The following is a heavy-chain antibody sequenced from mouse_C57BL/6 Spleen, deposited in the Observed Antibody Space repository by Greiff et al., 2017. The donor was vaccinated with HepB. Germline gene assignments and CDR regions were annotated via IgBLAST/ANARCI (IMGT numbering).Heavy chain of an antibody. V-gene: IGHV3-6*01. CDR2: ISYDGSN. CDR3: ARDAYYSNYYYAMDY. Sequence: ESGPGLVKPSQSLSLTCSVTGYSITSGYYWNWIRQFPGNKLEWMGYISYDGSNNYNPSLKNRISITRDTSKNQFFLKLNSVTTEDTATYYCARDAYYSNYYYAMDYWGQGTSVTVSS. D-gene: IGHD2-5*01. J-gene: IGHJ4*01. CDR1: GYSITSGYY.